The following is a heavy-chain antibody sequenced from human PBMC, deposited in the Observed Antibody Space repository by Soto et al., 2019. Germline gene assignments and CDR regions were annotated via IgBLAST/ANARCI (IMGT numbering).Heavy chain of an antibody. CDR2: IYYSGST. D-gene: IGHD1-26*01. CDR3: ARLDTGIVGATPRDAFDI. CDR1: GGSISSSSYY. J-gene: IGHJ3*02. V-gene: IGHV4-39*01. Sequence: QLQLQESGPGLVKPSETLSLTCTVSGGSISSSSYYWGWIRQPPGKGLEWIGSIYYSGSTYYNPSLKSRVTISVDTSKNQFSLKLSSVTAADTAVYYCARLDTGIVGATPRDAFDIWGQGTMVTVSS.